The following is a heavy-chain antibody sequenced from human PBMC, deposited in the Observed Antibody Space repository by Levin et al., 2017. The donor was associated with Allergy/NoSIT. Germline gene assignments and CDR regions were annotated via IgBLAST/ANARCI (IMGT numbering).Heavy chain of an antibody. CDR1: GYTFTGYY. Sequence: ASVKVSCKASGYTFTGYYMHWVRQAPRQGLEWMGRINPNSGGTNYAQKFQGRVTMTRDTSISTAYMELSRLRSDDTAVYYCARAHYDFWSGYPLFYFGMDVWGQGTTVTVSS. CDR3: ARAHYDFWSGYPLFYFGMDV. CDR2: INPNSGGT. J-gene: IGHJ6*02. D-gene: IGHD3-3*01. V-gene: IGHV1-2*06.